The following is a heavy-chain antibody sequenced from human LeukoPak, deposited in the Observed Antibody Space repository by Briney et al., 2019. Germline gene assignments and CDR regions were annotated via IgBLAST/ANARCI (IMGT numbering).Heavy chain of an antibody. CDR2: INHSGST. Sequence: SETPSLTCAVYGGSFSGYYWSWIRHPPGKGLEWIGEINHSGSTNYNPSLKSRVTISVDTSKNQFSLKLSSVTAADTAVYYCARERNYYDSSFDYWGQGTLVTVSS. CDR3: ARERNYYDSSFDY. D-gene: IGHD3-22*01. CDR1: GGSFSGYY. V-gene: IGHV4-34*01. J-gene: IGHJ4*02.